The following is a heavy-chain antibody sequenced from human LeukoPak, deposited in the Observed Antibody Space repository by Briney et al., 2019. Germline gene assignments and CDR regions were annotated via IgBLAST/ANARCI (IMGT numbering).Heavy chain of an antibody. V-gene: IGHV4-59*01. CDR3: ARLPRVAYCGGDCRDY. J-gene: IGHJ4*02. D-gene: IGHD2-21*01. CDR1: GGSISSYY. Sequence: SETLSLTCTVSGGSISSYYWSWIRQPPGKGLEWIGYIYYSGSTNYNPSLKSRVTISVDTSKNQFSLKLSSVTAADTAVYYCARLPRVAYCGGDCRDYWGQGTLVTVSS. CDR2: IYYSGST.